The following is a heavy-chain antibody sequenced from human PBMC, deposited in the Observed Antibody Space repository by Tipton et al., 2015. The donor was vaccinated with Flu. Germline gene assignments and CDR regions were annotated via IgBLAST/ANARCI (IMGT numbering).Heavy chain of an antibody. CDR1: GGSISSSSYY. CDR3: ARIFYDSSTADYTFDY. D-gene: IGHD3-9*01. Sequence: TLSLTCTVSGGSISSSSYYWGWIRLPPGKGLEWIGSIYYGGHTYYNPPLKSRVTISVDTSKNQFSLNVRSVTAADTAVYFCARIFYDSSTADYTFDYWGQGTLVTVSS. CDR2: IYYGGHT. J-gene: IGHJ4*02. V-gene: IGHV4-39*07.